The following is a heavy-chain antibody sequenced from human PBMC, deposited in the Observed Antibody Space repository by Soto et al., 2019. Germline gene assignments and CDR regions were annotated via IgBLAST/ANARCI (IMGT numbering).Heavy chain of an antibody. J-gene: IGHJ2*01. CDR2: IIPIFGTA. D-gene: IGHD5-18*01. V-gene: IGHV1-69*01. CDR1: GGTFSSYA. Sequence: QVQLVQSGAEVKKPGSSVKVSCKASGGTFSSYAISWVRQAPGQGLEWMGGIIPIFGTANYAQKFQGRVTITADESTSTAYMELSSLRSEDTAVYYCARRRGYSISPDNWYFDLWGRGSLLTVSS. CDR3: ARRRGYSISPDNWYFDL.